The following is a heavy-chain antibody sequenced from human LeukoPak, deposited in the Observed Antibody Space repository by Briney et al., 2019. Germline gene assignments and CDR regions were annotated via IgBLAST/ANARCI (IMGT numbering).Heavy chain of an antibody. V-gene: IGHV3-53*01. CDR1: GFTVSSNY. CDR3: ARAPLDYYYYYMDV. Sequence: GGSLRLSCAASGFTVSSNYMSWVRQAPGKGLEWVSVIYSGGSTYYADSVKGRFTISRDISKNTLYLQMNSLRAEDTAVYYCARAPLDYYYYYMDVWGKGTTVTVSS. J-gene: IGHJ6*03. CDR2: IYSGGST.